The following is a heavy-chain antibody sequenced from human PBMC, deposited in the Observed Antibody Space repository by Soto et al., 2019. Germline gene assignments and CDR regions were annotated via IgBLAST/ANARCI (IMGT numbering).Heavy chain of an antibody. CDR3: AKETGPEDY. V-gene: IGHV3-23*01. CDR2: VTDSAGTT. J-gene: IGHJ4*02. Sequence: GGSLRLSCAASGFTFRIYVMSWVRQAPGKGLEWVSSVTDSAGTTYYADSVKGRFTISRDNSKNTLFLQMNSLSAEDTAVYYCAKETGPEDYWGQGTLVTVSS. CDR1: GFTFRIYV.